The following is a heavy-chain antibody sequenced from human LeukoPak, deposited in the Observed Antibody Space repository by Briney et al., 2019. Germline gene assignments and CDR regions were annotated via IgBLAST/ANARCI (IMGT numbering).Heavy chain of an antibody. J-gene: IGHJ6*03. CDR2: INHRGST. CDR3: ARTTEGGYSYGSFYYYYMDV. CDR1: GESFSGYY. V-gene: IGHV4-34*01. Sequence: SETLSLTCALYGESFSGYYWSWIRQPPGKGLEWIGEINHRGSTNYNPSLKSRVSISLDTSKNQFSLKLISVTAADTAVYYCARTTEGGYSYGSFYYYYMDVWGKGATVTISS. D-gene: IGHD5-18*01.